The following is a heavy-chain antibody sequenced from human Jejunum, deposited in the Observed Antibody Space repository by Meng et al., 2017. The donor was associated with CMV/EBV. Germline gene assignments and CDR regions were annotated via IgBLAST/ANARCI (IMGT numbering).Heavy chain of an antibody. V-gene: IGHV7-4-1*02. CDR2: IDPNTGNP. CDR3: ARDSPLDGYSLLDY. J-gene: IGHJ4*02. D-gene: IGHD5-24*01. Sequence: GQRVQSVSAFKQPGASEKVSCRPSGYTFTSYAINWVRQVPGQGPDWMGWIDPNTGNPTYDQGFTGRFVFSLDTSVSTAYLQINSLRADDTAVYYCARDSPLDGYSLLDYWGQGTLVTVSS. CDR1: GYTFTSYA.